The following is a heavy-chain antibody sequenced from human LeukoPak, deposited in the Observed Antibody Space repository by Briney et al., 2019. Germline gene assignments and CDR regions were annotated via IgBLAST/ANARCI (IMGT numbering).Heavy chain of an antibody. J-gene: IGHJ4*02. CDR2: VRNDGSNE. CDR3: AKESDSGYHSEGPKN. D-gene: IGHD5-12*01. V-gene: IGHV3-30*02. CDR1: GFVVSDYG. Sequence: GGSLRLPCAASGFVVSDYGMHWVRQAPGKGLEWVAFVRNDGSNEYYVGSVKGRFTISRDKSKNTVYLQMNSLRVEDTAVYSCAKESDSGYHSEGPKNWGLGTLVTVSS.